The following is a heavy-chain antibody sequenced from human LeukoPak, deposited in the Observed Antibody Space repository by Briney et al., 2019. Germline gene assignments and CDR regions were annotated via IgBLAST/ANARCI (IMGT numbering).Heavy chain of an antibody. Sequence: GGSLRLSCAASGFTFSSYAMSWVRQAPGKGLEWVSSISSSSSYIYYADSVKGRFTISRDNAKNSLYLQMNSLRAEDTAVYYCARDSPSPTSSSWSTLYYYYYGMDVWGQGTTVTVSS. J-gene: IGHJ6*02. CDR3: ARDSPSPTSSSWSTLYYYYYGMDV. D-gene: IGHD6-13*01. CDR1: GFTFSSYA. V-gene: IGHV3-21*01. CDR2: ISSSSSYI.